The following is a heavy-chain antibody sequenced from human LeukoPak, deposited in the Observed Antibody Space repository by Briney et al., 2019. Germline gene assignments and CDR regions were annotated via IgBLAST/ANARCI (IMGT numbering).Heavy chain of an antibody. J-gene: IGHJ4*02. CDR2: ISAYNGNT. CDR3: ARDRGGATLFGY. V-gene: IGHV1-18*01. Sequence: ASVKVSCKASGGTFSSHAISWVRQAPGQGLEWMGWISAYNGNTNYAQKLQGRVTVTTDTSTSTAYMELRSLRSDDTAVYYCARDRGGATLFGYWGQGTLVTVSS. CDR1: GGTFSSHA. D-gene: IGHD1-26*01.